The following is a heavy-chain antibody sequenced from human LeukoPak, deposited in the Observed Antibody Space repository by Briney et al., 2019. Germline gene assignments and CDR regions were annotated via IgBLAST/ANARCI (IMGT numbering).Heavy chain of an antibody. Sequence: SVKVSCKASGGTFNNYAISWVRQAPGQGLEWMGRIVPILGIANYAQEFQGRLIITADKATSSAYMELSSLRSEDTAVYFCATGITMLRGVPYFDYWGQGTLVTVSS. CDR3: ATGITMLRGVPYFDY. CDR2: IVPILGIA. CDR1: GGTFNNYA. D-gene: IGHD3-10*01. J-gene: IGHJ4*02. V-gene: IGHV1-69*04.